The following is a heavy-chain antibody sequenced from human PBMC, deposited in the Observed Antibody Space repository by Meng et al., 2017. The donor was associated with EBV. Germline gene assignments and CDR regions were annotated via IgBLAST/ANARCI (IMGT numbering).Heavy chain of an antibody. D-gene: IGHD3-10*01. CDR2: LIPMSGAP. CDR3: ASESGRGFTPDF. CDR1: GGPFRSDA. V-gene: IGHV1-69*01. J-gene: IGHJ4*02. Sequence: VHGDQFGAEVKRLGSSGKISCHASGGPFRSDAVSWVRQGPGQGLEWLGGLIPMSGAPHYAQKFQDRVTITADEYTRTHYMELSSLRSDDTAMYYCASESGRGFTPDFWGQGTLVTVSS.